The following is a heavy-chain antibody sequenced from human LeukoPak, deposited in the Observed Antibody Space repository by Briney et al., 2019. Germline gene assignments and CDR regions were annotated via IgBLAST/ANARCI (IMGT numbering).Heavy chain of an antibody. D-gene: IGHD6-6*01. V-gene: IGHV3-30-3*01. CDR2: ISYDGSNK. CDR1: GFTFSSYA. CDR3: ATSSSAYYYYYGMDV. J-gene: IGHJ6*02. Sequence: GGSLRLSCAASGFTFSSYAMHWVRQAPGKGLEWVAVISYDGSNKYYADPVKGRFTISRDNSKNTLYLQMNSLRAEDTAVYYCATSSSAYYYYYGMDVWGQGTTVTVSS.